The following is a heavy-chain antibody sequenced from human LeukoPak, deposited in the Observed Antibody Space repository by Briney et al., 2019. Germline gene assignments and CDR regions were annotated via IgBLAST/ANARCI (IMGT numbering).Heavy chain of an antibody. D-gene: IGHD3-9*01. CDR1: GGSISSTSYY. V-gene: IGHV4-39*07. CDR3: ARSKAYYDILTGYDYYYYYMDV. J-gene: IGHJ6*03. CDR2: IYDSRST. Sequence: AETLSLTCAVSGGSISSTSYYWGWIRQPPGKGLEWIGTIYDSRSTYHNPSLKSRVTISVDTSKNQFSLKLSSLTAADTAVYYCARSKAYYDILTGYDYYYYYMDVWGKGTTVTISS.